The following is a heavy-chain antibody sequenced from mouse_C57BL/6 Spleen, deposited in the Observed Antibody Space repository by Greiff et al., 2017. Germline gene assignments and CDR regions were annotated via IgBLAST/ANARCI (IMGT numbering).Heavy chain of an antibody. CDR2: IDPSDSYT. J-gene: IGHJ2*01. D-gene: IGHD1-1*01. Sequence: VQLQQSGAELVMPGASVKLSCKASGYTFTSYWMHWVKQRPGQGLEWIGEIDPSDSYTNYNQKFKGKSTLTVDKSSSTAYMQLSSLTSEDSAVYYCARCPTTGDFDYWGQGTTLTVSS. CDR3: ARCPTTGDFDY. CDR1: GYTFTSYW. V-gene: IGHV1-69*01.